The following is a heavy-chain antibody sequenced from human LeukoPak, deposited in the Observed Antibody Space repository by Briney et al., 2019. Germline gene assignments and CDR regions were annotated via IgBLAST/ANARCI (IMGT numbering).Heavy chain of an antibody. CDR3: ARSTDGWGAFDI. V-gene: IGHV4-34*01. CDR2: IYHSGST. J-gene: IGHJ3*02. D-gene: IGHD3-10*01. CDR1: GGSISGYY. Sequence: SETLSLTCTVSGGSISGYYWSWIRQPPGKGLEWIGEIYHSGSTNYNPSLKSRVTISVDKSKNQFSLKLSSVTAADTAVYYCARSTDGWGAFDIWGQGTMVTVSS.